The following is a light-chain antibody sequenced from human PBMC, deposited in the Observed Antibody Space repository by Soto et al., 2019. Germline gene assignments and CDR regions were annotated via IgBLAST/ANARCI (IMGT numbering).Light chain of an antibody. Sequence: ERVMTQSPATLSVSPGERATLSCRASQSLSSNLAWYQQKPGQAPRLLIYGASTRATGIPARFSGSGSGTEFTLTFSSLQSEDFAVYYCQQYDGRPPLFGHGTKVDI. V-gene: IGKV3-15*01. CDR2: GAS. CDR3: QQYDGRPPL. J-gene: IGKJ3*01. CDR1: QSLSSN.